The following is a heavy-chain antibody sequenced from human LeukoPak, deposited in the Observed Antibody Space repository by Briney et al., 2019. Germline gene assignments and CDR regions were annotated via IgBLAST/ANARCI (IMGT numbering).Heavy chain of an antibody. V-gene: IGHV1-2*02. D-gene: IGHD3-10*01. CDR1: GYTFTGYY. CDR3: ARDHSITMVRGVTNWFDP. J-gene: IGHJ5*02. Sequence: GASVKVSCKASGYTFTGYYMHWVRQAPGQGLEWMGWINPNSGGTNYAQKLQGRVTMTRDTSISTAYMELSRLRSDDTAVYYCARDHSITMVRGVTNWFDPWGQGTLVTVSS. CDR2: INPNSGGT.